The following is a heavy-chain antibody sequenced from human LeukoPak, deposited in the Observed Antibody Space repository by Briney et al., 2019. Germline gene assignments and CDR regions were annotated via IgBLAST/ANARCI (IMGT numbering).Heavy chain of an antibody. J-gene: IGHJ4*02. Sequence: GGSLRLSCAATGLTFSSYTMNWVRQAPGKGLEWVSAVSGSGGSTYYADSVKGRFTISRDNSENTLHPQMNSLRAEDTAVYYCAKGNYLGRGDYFDYWGQGTLVTVSS. V-gene: IGHV3-23*01. CDR1: GLTFSSYT. CDR3: AKGNYLGRGDYFDY. CDR2: VSGSGGST. D-gene: IGHD3-10*01.